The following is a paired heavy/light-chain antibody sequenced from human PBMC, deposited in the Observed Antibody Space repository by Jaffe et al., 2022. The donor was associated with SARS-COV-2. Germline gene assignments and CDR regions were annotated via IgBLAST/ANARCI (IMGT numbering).Light chain of an antibody. CDR2: KAS. V-gene: IGKV1-5*03. J-gene: IGKJ1*01. CDR1: QSISNW. Sequence: DIQMTQSPSTLSASVGDRVTITCRASQSISNWLAWYQQKPGKAPQLLIYKASSLQIGVPSRFSGSGSGTKFTLTITSLHPDDFATYYCQQYNSLWTFGQGTKVDVK. CDR3: QQYNSLWT.
Heavy chain of an antibody. D-gene: IGHD2-15*01. CDR3: ARGYSGSFDY. J-gene: IGHJ4*02. Sequence: QVQLEQSGAEVEKPGASVEVSCKASGYTFNTYTIHWVRQAPGQALEWMGWINAGNGDTKYSQNFQGRVTITRDTSANTAYMALSSLRFEDTAVYYCARGYSGSFDYWGQGTLVTVSS. V-gene: IGHV1-3*01. CDR1: GYTFNTYT. CDR2: INAGNGDT.